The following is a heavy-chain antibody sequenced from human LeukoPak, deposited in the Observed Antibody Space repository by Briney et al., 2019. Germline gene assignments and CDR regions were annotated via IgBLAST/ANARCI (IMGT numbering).Heavy chain of an antibody. CDR2: ISSGSDLI. CDR1: GGSISRSSYC. D-gene: IGHD6-19*01. V-gene: IGHV3-48*01. CDR3: ARGSYSSGWESRNGVWFDP. Sequence: ETLSLTCTVSGGSISRSSYCWGWVRQAPGKGLEWVSYISSGSDLIYYADSVKGRFTISRDNAKNSLYLQMNSLRAEDTAVYYCARGSYSSGWESRNGVWFDPWGQGTLVTVSS. J-gene: IGHJ5*02.